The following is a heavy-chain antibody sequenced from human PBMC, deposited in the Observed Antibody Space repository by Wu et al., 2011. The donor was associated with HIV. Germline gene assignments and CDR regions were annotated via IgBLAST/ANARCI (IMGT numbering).Heavy chain of an antibody. D-gene: IGHD4-17*01. J-gene: IGHJ4*02. CDR2: INPNSGGT. CDR3: ARGVGDGDYTPLDY. CDR1: GYPFTGYY. Sequence: QVQLVQSGAEVKKPGASVKVSCKASGYPFTGYYLHWVRQAPGQGLEWMGWINPNSGGTNYAQQFQGRVTMTRDTSIRTVYMELSRLRSDDTAVYYCARGVGDGDYTPLDYWGQGTLVTVS. V-gene: IGHV1-2*02.